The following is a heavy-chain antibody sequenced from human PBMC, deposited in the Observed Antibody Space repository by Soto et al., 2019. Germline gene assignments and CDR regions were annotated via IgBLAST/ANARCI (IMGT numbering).Heavy chain of an antibody. CDR2: IKEDGSEK. CDR1: GFTFDHYW. D-gene: IGHD5-12*01. V-gene: IGHV3-7*03. J-gene: IGHJ4*02. CDR3: ARCGSENDY. Sequence: EVQLVESGGGLVQPGESLRLSCAASGFTFDHYWMTWVRQAPGKGLEWVANIKEDGSEKNYVDSVKGRFTISRDNAKNSLYLQVNSLRAEDTATYYCARCGSENDYWGQGTLVTVSS.